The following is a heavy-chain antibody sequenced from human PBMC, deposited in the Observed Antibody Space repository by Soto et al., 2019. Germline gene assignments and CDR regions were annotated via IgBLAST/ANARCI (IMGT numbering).Heavy chain of an antibody. J-gene: IGHJ4*02. V-gene: IGHV1-18*01. CDR2: ISAYNGNT. D-gene: IGHD3-3*01. CDR1: GYTFTSYG. CDR3: ASSRGYYDFWSGSYYFDY. Sequence: GASVKVSCKASGYTFTSYGISWVRQAPGQGLEWMGWISAYNGNTNYAQKLQGRVTMTTDTSTSTAYMELRSLRSDDTAVYYCASSRGYYDFWSGSYYFDYWGQGTLVTVSS.